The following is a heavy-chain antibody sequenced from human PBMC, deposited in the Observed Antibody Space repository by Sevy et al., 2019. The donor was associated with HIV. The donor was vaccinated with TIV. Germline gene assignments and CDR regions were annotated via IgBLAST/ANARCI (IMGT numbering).Heavy chain of an antibody. J-gene: IGHJ6*02. D-gene: IGHD2-2*02. V-gene: IGHV3-21*01. CDR3: SRDLVLPTTIDYFYYGMDV. Sequence: GGSLRLSCAASGFTVSSNYMSWVRQAPGKGLEWVSSISSSSTYIYYADSVKGRFTISRDNAKNSLYLQMNSLRAEDTAVYYCSRDLVLPTTIDYFYYGMDVWGQGTTVTVSS. CDR1: GFTVSSNY. CDR2: ISSSSTYI.